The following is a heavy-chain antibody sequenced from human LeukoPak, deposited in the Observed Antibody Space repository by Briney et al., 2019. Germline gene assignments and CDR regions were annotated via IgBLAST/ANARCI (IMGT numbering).Heavy chain of an antibody. D-gene: IGHD4-17*01. CDR2: AYFSGST. V-gene: IGHV4-59*11. J-gene: IGHJ2*01. Sequence: SETLSLTCTVPHDSIRFHYWSWIRRPPGKGLEWIGYAYFSGSTNYNPSLKSRVSMSVDTSKNLFSLRLNSVIAADTAIYFCARSMTKSGWYFDLWGRGTLVTVSS. CDR1: HDSIRFHY. CDR3: ARSMTKSGWYFDL.